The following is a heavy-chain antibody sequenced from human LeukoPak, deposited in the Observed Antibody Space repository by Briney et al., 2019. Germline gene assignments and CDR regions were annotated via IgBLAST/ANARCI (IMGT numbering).Heavy chain of an antibody. CDR1: GGTFSSYA. D-gene: IGHD6-19*01. V-gene: IGHV1-69*13. Sequence: SVKVSCKASGGTFSSYAISWVRQAPGQGLEWMGGIIPIFGTANYAQKFQGRVTITADESTSTAYMELSSLRSEDTAVYYCARQRIAVAANAEYFQHWGQGTLVTVSS. CDR2: IIPIFGTA. CDR3: ARQRIAVAANAEYFQH. J-gene: IGHJ1*01.